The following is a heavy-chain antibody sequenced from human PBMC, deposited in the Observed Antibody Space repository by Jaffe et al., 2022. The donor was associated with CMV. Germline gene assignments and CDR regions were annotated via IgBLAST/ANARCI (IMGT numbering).Heavy chain of an antibody. CDR1: GGSISSSSYY. J-gene: IGHJ4*02. Sequence: QLQLQESGPGLVKPSETLSLTCTVSGGSISSSSYYWGWIRQPPGKGLEWIGSIYYSGSTYYNPSLKSRVTISVDTSKNQFSLKLSSVTAADTAVYYCARLSAGIAVAGSPYFDYWGQGTLVTVSS. CDR3: ARLSAGIAVAGSPYFDY. CDR2: IYYSGST. D-gene: IGHD6-19*01. V-gene: IGHV4-39*01.